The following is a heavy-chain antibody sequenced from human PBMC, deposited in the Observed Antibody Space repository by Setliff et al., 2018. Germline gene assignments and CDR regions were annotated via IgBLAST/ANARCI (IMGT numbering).Heavy chain of an antibody. J-gene: IGHJ3*02. CDR2: IIPILGIA. Sequence: WASVKVSCKASGGTFSSYAISWVRQAPGQGLEWMGGIIPILGIASYAQKFQGRVTITADKSTSTAYMELGSLRSEDTAVYYCARDSRNYYDSSGLYERNAFDIWGQGTMVTVSS. D-gene: IGHD3-22*01. CDR3: ARDSRNYYDSSGLYERNAFDI. CDR1: GGTFSSYA. V-gene: IGHV1-69*10.